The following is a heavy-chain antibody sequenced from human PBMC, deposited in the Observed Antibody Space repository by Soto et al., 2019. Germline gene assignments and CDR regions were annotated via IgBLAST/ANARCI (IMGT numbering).Heavy chain of an antibody. CDR3: ARGASYDFWSGYNPSGFDP. CDR2: TYYRSKWYN. J-gene: IGHJ5*02. CDR1: GDSVSSNSAA. Sequence: SQTLSLTCAISGDSVSSNSAAWNWIRQSPSRGLEWLGRTYYRSKWYNDYAVSVKSRITINPDTSKNQFSLQLNSVTPEGTAVYYCARGASYDFWSGYNPSGFDPWGQGTLVTVSS. V-gene: IGHV6-1*01. D-gene: IGHD3-3*01.